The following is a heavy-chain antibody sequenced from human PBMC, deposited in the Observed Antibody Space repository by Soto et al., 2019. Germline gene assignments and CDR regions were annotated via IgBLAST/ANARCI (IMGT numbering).Heavy chain of an antibody. V-gene: IGHV1-8*01. D-gene: IGHD3-9*01. CDR2: MNPNSGNT. CDR3: ARGLYDILTGYSHNWFDP. Sequence: QVQLVQSGAEVKKPGASVKVSCKASGYTFTSYDINWVRQATGQGLEWMGWMNPNSGNTGYAQKFQGRGTMTRNTSISTAYMELSSLRSEDTAVYYCARGLYDILTGYSHNWFDPWGQGTLVTVSS. CDR1: GYTFTSYD. J-gene: IGHJ5*02.